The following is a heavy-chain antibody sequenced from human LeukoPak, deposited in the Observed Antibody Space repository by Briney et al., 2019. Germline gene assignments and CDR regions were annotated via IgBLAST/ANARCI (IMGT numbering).Heavy chain of an antibody. CDR3: ARRLSLRFDAFAV. Sequence: PGGSLRLSCAASGFTFSDYYMSWIRQAPGKGLEWVSYISSSGSTIYYADSVKGRFTISRDTSKNTLFLQMNSLRAEDTALYYCARRLSLRFDAFAVWGPGTVVTVSS. J-gene: IGHJ3*01. CDR1: GFTFSDYY. V-gene: IGHV3-11*01. CDR2: ISSSGSTI. D-gene: IGHD2-21*02.